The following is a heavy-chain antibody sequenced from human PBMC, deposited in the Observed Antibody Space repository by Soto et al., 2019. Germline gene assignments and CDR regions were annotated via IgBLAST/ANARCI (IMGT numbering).Heavy chain of an antibody. D-gene: IGHD3-16*02. CDR3: AKDRSGPSLNWFDP. Sequence: PGGSLRLSCVASEYTFSSSTMNWVRQAPGKGLEWVSALSGSGDNTYYADSVQGRFTISRDNSKNTLYLQMNSLRAEDTAVYYCAKDRSGPSLNWFDPWGQGTLVTVSS. V-gene: IGHV3-23*01. CDR2: LSGSGDNT. J-gene: IGHJ5*02. CDR1: EYTFSSST.